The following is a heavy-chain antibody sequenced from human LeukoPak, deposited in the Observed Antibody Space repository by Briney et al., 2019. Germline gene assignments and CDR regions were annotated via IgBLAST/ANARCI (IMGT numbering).Heavy chain of an antibody. CDR3: ARDEDWSGYYGAFDI. D-gene: IGHD3-3*01. J-gene: IGHJ3*02. Sequence: GGSLRLSCAASGFTFSIYWMHWVRQAPGKGLVWVSRINSDGSSTSYADSVKGRFTISRDNAKNTLYPQMNSLRAEDTAMYYCARDEDWSGYYGAFDIWGQGTMVTVSS. CDR1: GFTFSIYW. CDR2: INSDGSST. V-gene: IGHV3-74*01.